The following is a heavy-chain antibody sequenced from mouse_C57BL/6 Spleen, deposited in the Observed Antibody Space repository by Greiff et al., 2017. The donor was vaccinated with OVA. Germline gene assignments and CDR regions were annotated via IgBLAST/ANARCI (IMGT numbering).Heavy chain of an antibody. V-gene: IGHV1-55*01. CDR1: GYTFTSYW. CDR2: IYPGSGST. Sequence: QVQLQQPGAELVKPGASVKMSCKASGYTFTSYWITWVKQRPGQGLEWIGDIYPGSGSTNYNEKFTSKAPLTVDTSSRTAYMQLSSLTSEDSAVYYCARQGMVTRAMDYWGQGTSVTVSS. CDR3: ARQGMVTRAMDY. D-gene: IGHD2-2*01. J-gene: IGHJ4*01.